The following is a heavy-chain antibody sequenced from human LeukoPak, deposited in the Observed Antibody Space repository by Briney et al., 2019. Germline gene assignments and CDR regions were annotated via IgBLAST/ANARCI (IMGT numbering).Heavy chain of an antibody. CDR1: GGSISSGSYY. D-gene: IGHD3-22*01. J-gene: IGHJ6*02. CDR2: IYTSGST. Sequence: SQTLSLTCTVSGGSISSGSYYWSWLRQPAGKGLEWIGRIYTSGSTNYNPSLKSRVTMSVDTSKNQFSLKLSSVTAADTAVYYCARDRLHYDSKGYGMDVWGQGTTVTVSS. CDR3: ARDRLHYDSKGYGMDV. V-gene: IGHV4-61*02.